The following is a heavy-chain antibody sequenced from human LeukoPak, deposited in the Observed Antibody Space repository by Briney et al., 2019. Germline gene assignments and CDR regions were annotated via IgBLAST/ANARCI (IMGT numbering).Heavy chain of an antibody. CDR2: ISGRGGST. D-gene: IGHD2-8*02. J-gene: IGHJ4*02. CDR1: GFTFSSYG. V-gene: IGHV3-23*01. CDR3: ATYRQVLLPFES. Sequence: GGSLRLSCAASGFTFSSYGMSWVRQAPGKGLEWVSAISGRGGSTYYADSVKGRFTISRDNSKSTLSLQMNSLRAEDTAIYYCATYRQVLLPFESWGQGTLVTVSS.